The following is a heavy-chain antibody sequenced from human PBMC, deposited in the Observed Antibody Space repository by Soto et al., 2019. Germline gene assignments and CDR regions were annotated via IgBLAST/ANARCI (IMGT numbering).Heavy chain of an antibody. J-gene: IGHJ4*02. V-gene: IGHV1-18*01. CDR2: IRPDNGNR. CDR3: AKDNDILTGYHDY. D-gene: IGHD3-9*01. CDR1: GYTFSTSG. Sequence: GASVKVSCKTSGYTFSTSGISWVRQAPGQGLEWVGWIRPDNGNRKSAQRLQGRVTLTTDTSASTAYMELRSLTSDDTAVYYCAKDNDILTGYHDYWGQGTLVTVSS.